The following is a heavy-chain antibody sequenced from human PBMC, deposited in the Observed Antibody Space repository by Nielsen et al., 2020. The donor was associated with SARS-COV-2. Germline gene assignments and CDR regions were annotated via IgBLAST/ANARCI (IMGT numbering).Heavy chain of an antibody. V-gene: IGHV1-8*01. CDR3: ARGRYSSSWYHIEICGMDV. D-gene: IGHD6-13*01. Sequence: ASVKVSCKVSGYTLTELSMHWVRQAPGQGLEWMGWMNPNSGNTGYAQKFQGRVTMTRNTSISTAYMELSSLRSEDTAVYYCARGRYSSSWYHIEICGMDVWGQGTTVTVSS. J-gene: IGHJ6*02. CDR1: GYTLTELS. CDR2: MNPNSGNT.